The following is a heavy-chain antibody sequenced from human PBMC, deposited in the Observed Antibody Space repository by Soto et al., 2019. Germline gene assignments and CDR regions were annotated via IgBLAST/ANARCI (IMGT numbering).Heavy chain of an antibody. CDR3: ASQVVAAANIDN. CDR2: VSPYTGHT. CDR1: EYTFTTYG. D-gene: IGHD2-2*01. Sequence: EASVKVSCKASEYTFTTYGISWVRQVPGQGLEWMGWVSPYTGHTKFAQRLQGRVTLTTDTFTSTAYMELRSLRFDDTAVYYCASQVVAAANIDNWGQGTLVTVSS. V-gene: IGHV1-18*01. J-gene: IGHJ4*02.